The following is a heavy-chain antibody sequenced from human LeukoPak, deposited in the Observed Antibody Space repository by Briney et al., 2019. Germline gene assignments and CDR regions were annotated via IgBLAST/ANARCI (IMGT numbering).Heavy chain of an antibody. CDR3: AKAAFYSSPEDGFNI. Sequence: PGGSLRLSCAASGFTFSSYAMGWVRQAPGKGLEWVSGITGSGGATYYADSVKGRFTISRDNSRNTLHLQMNSLRAEDTAVYYCAKAAFYSSPEDGFNIWGQGTLVTVSS. CDR1: GFTFSSYA. CDR2: ITGSGGAT. D-gene: IGHD3-22*01. J-gene: IGHJ3*02. V-gene: IGHV3-23*01.